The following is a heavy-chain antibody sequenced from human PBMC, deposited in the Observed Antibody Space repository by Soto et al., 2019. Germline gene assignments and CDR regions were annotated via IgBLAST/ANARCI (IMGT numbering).Heavy chain of an antibody. CDR2: ISTYNGDR. Sequence: QVLLVQSGAEVKKPGASVKVACKASGYTFTNYGISWVRQAPGQGLEWLGWISTYNGDRDFAQKVQGRVTMTTDTSTTTAYVELRSLRSDDTAVYYCARSRAGGTWEQYPSFYFDYWGQGALVTVSS. D-gene: IGHD1-26*01. V-gene: IGHV1-18*01. CDR3: ARSRAGGTWEQYPSFYFDY. CDR1: GYTFTNYG. J-gene: IGHJ4*02.